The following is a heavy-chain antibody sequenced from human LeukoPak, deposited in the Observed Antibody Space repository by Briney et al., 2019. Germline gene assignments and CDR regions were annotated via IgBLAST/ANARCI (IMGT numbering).Heavy chain of an antibody. CDR3: ARVLDSSDLYSPSYYQMDV. D-gene: IGHD3-22*01. Sequence: GGSLRLSCAATGLTFSYYSMNWVRQAPGKGLEWISYISISGSTIYYADSVKGRFTISRDNAKNSLYLQMNSLRAEDTAVYYCARVLDSSDLYSPSYYQMDVWGKGTTVAVSS. CDR1: GLTFSYYS. V-gene: IGHV3-48*01. CDR2: ISISGSTI. J-gene: IGHJ6*03.